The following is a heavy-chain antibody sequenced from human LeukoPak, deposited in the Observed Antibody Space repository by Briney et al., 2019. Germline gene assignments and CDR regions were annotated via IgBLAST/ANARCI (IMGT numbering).Heavy chain of an antibody. J-gene: IGHJ5*02. CDR3: ARERATGGYDWFDP. V-gene: IGHV1-69*13. CDR1: GGTFSSYA. CDR2: IIPIFGTA. Sequence: GASVKVSCKASGGTFSSYAISWVRQAPGQGLEWMGGIIPIFGTANYAQKFQGRVTITADESTSTAYMELSSLRSEDTAVYYCARERATGGYDWFDPWGQGTLVTVSS. D-gene: IGHD5-12*01.